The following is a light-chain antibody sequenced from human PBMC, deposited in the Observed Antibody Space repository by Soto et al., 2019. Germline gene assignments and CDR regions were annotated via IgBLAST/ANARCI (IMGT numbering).Light chain of an antibody. V-gene: IGKV3-20*01. Sequence: ENVLTPSPGTLSLSPGERATLSCRASQSISSSYLAWYQQKPGQTPRLLIYHASSRATGITDRFSGSGSVTDFTLTISRLEPEDFAVYYCQQYGDSLLTFGGGTKVEIK. CDR3: QQYGDSLLT. CDR2: HAS. CDR1: QSISSSY. J-gene: IGKJ4*01.